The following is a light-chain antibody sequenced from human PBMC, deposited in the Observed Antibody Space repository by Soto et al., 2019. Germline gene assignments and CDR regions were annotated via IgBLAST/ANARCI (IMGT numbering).Light chain of an antibody. CDR2: GAS. CDR1: ESVRRN. CDR3: QQYYNWPRP. Sequence: EIVMTQSPATLSVSPGERATLACRASESVRRNLAWYQQKPGQAPRLLIYGASTRATGIPDRFSGSGSGTEFTLSISSLQSEDFAVYYCQQYYNWPRPFGQGTKVAIK. J-gene: IGKJ1*01. V-gene: IGKV3-15*01.